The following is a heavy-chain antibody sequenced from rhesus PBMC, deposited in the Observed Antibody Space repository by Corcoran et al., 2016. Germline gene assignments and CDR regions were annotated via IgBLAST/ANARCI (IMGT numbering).Heavy chain of an antibody. CDR2: IYGNSART. J-gene: IGHJ4*01. D-gene: IGHD3-34*01. CDR3: ARQAHVLGCTYFDY. Sequence: QVQLQESGPGLVKPSATLSLTCTVPGGSISGYFYWSWLRQPPGQGLEWSGGIYGNSARTYYNPSLKSRVTISKDTTKNQFSLKLSSVTAADTAVYYCARQAHVLGCTYFDYWGQGVLVTVSS. CDR1: GGSISGYFY. V-gene: IGHV4-143*01.